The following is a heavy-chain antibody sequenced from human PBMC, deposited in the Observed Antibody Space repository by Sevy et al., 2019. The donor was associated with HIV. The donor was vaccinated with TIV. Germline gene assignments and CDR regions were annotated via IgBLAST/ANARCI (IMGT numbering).Heavy chain of an antibody. CDR1: GGSFSGYY. CDR3: ARKIHAYRNYLYFDY. Sequence: SETLSLTCAVYGGSFSGYYWSWIRQPPGKGLEWIGEINHSGSTKYNPSLKSRVTISVDTSKNLFSLKLSSVTAADTAVYYCARKIHAYRNYLYFDYWGEGTLVTVSS. D-gene: IGHD4-4*01. J-gene: IGHJ4*02. CDR2: INHSGST. V-gene: IGHV4-34*01.